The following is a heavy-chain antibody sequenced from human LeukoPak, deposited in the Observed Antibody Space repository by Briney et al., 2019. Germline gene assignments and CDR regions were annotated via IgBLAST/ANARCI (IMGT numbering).Heavy chain of an antibody. D-gene: IGHD4-17*01. CDR3: ATDYGDYRVDAFDI. V-gene: IGHV4-61*02. J-gene: IGHJ3*02. CDR1: GGSISSGSYY. CDR2: IYTSGST. Sequence: SQTLSLTCTVSGGSISSGSYYWSWIRQPAGKGLEWIGRIYTSGSTNYNPSLKSRVTISVDTSKNQFSLKLSSVTAADTAVYYCATDYGDYRVDAFDIWGQGTMVTVSS.